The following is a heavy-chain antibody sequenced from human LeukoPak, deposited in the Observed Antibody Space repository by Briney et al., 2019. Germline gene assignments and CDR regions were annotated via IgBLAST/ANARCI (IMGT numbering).Heavy chain of an antibody. CDR3: ARDTVVTRWARDYYYGMDV. J-gene: IGHJ6*02. CDR2: ISYDGSNK. V-gene: IGHV3-30-3*01. Sequence: GGSLRLSCAASGFTFSSYWMTWVRQAPGKGLEWVAVISYDGSNKYYADSVKGRFTISRDNSKNTLYLQMNSLRAEDTAVYYCARDTVVTRWARDYYYGMDVWGQGTTVTVSS. D-gene: IGHD4-23*01. CDR1: GFTFSSYW.